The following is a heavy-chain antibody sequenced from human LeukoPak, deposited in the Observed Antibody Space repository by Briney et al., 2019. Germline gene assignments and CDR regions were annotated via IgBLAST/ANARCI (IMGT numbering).Heavy chain of an antibody. V-gene: IGHV3-23*01. CDR2: ISISGDSI. CDR3: AKEGDYVGLYYFDY. D-gene: IGHD4-17*01. Sequence: GGSLRLSCVTSGFTFTDYEMNWVRQAPGRGLEWLSHISISGDSIHYADSVKGRFTISRDNSKNTLYLQMNSLRAEDTAVYYCAKEGDYVGLYYFDYWGQGTLVTVSS. CDR1: GFTFTDYE. J-gene: IGHJ4*02.